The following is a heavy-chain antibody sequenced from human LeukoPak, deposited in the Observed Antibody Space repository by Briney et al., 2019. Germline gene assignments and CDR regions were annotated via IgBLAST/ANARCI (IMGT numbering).Heavy chain of an antibody. J-gene: IGHJ4*02. D-gene: IGHD6-19*01. CDR3: ANLPVDGTRREVDH. Sequence: TCAVYGGYISNSSWYGWWLQQPARKWVDWCRNIHYSWRTNYHPTFKSRVTISVDMSNNNFSLKLSTQTSADKAVYYWANLPVDGTRREVDHWGQGTRIIVSS. CDR1: GGYISNSSWY. V-gene: IGHV4-39*02. CDR2: IHYSWRT.